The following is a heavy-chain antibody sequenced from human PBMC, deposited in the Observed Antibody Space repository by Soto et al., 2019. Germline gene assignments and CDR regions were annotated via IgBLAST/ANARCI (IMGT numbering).Heavy chain of an antibody. Sequence: QLQLVQSGAEVKKPGSAVKVSCKASGGTFREYAISWVRQAPGQGLEWLGGIIPIFATINYAQNFQGRVTITADKSTSTAYMEVSSLRAGDTAVYYCGRGYCTSTTSEDYYVMDVWGQGTTVTVTS. CDR3: GRGYCTSTTSEDYYVMDV. CDR1: GGTFREYA. V-gene: IGHV1-69*06. CDR2: IIPIFATI. J-gene: IGHJ6*02. D-gene: IGHD2-2*01.